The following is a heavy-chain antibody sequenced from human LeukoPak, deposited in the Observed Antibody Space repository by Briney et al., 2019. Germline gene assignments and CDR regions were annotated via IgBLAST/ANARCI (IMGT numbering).Heavy chain of an antibody. Sequence: ASVKVSCKASGYTFTGYYMHWVRQAPGQGLEWMGWINPNSGGTNYAQKFQGRVTMTRDTSISTAYMELSRLRSDDTAVYCCATPPRGMNYYYMDVWGKGTTVTVSS. CDR3: ATPPRGMNYYYMDV. J-gene: IGHJ6*03. CDR2: INPNSGGT. V-gene: IGHV1-2*02. CDR1: GYTFTGYY.